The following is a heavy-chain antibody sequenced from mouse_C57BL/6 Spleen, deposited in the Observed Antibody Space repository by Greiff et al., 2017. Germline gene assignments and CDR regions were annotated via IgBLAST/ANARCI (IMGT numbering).Heavy chain of an antibody. D-gene: IGHD2-5*01. Sequence: DVQLQESGGGLVKPGGSLKLSCAASGFTFSDYGMHWVRQAPEKGLEWVAYISSGSSTIYYADTVKGRFTISRDNAKNTLFLQMTSLRSEDTAMYYCARTYYSNYPFDYWGQGTTLTVSS. J-gene: IGHJ2*01. CDR2: ISSGSSTI. V-gene: IGHV5-17*01. CDR1: GFTFSDYG. CDR3: ARTYYSNYPFDY.